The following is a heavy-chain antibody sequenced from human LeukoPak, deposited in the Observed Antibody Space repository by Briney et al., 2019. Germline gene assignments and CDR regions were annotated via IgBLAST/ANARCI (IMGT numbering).Heavy chain of an antibody. CDR2: IDPSDSYT. D-gene: IGHD3-10*01. CDR1: GYSFTTYW. CDR3: AVSGSYYIDY. J-gene: IGHJ4*02. Sequence: GESLKISCKGSGYSFTTYWISWVRQLPGKGLGWMGRIDPSDSYTNYIPSFQGHVTISADKSISTAYLLRASLKASDTAMYYCAVSGSYYIDYWGQGTLVTVSS. V-gene: IGHV5-10-1*01.